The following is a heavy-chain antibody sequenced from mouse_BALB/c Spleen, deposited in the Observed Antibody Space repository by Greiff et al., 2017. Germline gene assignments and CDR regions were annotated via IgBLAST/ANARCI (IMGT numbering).Heavy chain of an antibody. CDR3: ARDYGNNQAWFAY. D-gene: IGHD2-1*01. CDR2: ISDGGSYT. Sequence: EVKVVESGGGLVKPGGSLKLSCAASGFTFSDYYMYWVRQTPEKRLEWVATISDGGSYTYYPDSVKGRFTISRDNAKNNLYLQMSSLKSEDTAMYYCARDYGNNQAWFAYWGQGTLVTVSA. CDR1: GFTFSDYY. V-gene: IGHV5-4*02. J-gene: IGHJ3*01.